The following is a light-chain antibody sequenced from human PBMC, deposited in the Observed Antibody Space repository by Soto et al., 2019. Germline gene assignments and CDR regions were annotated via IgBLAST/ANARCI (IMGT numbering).Light chain of an antibody. CDR3: QHYDSTPNT. J-gene: IGKJ2*01. CDR2: WAS. V-gene: IGKV4-1*01. CDR1: QNVLYRSNNKNY. Sequence: DIVMTQSPDSLAVSLGERATINCKSSQNVLYRSNNKNYLAWYQQKAGQPPKLIIYWASTRGSGVPDRFSGSGSGTVFTLTISSLQAEDVAVYYCQHYDSTPNTFGQGTKREIK.